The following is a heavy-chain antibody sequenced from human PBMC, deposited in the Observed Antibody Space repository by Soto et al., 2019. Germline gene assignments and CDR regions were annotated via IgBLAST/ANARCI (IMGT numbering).Heavy chain of an antibody. V-gene: IGHV3-13*04. Sequence: EVQLVESGGGLVQPGGSLRLSCAASGFTFSSYDMHWVRQATGKGLEWVSAIGTAGDTYYPGSVKGRFTISRENAKNSLYLQMNSLRAGDTAVYYCARGQRGGDSSGWYWYFDLWGRGTLVTVSS. CDR1: GFTFSSYD. CDR2: IGTAGDT. D-gene: IGHD6-19*01. CDR3: ARGQRGGDSSGWYWYFDL. J-gene: IGHJ2*01.